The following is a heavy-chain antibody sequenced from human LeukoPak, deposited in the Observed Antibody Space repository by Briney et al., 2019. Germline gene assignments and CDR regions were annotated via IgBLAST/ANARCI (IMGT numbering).Heavy chain of an antibody. Sequence: SETLSLTCTVSGGSISSGSYYWSWIRQPAGKGLEWIGRIHTSGSTNYNPSLKSRVTISVDTSKNQFSLKLSSVTAADTAVYYCARGRIAAAGTEWFDPWGQGTLVTVSS. J-gene: IGHJ5*02. CDR1: GGSISSGSYY. D-gene: IGHD6-13*01. V-gene: IGHV4-61*02. CDR2: IHTSGST. CDR3: ARGRIAAAGTEWFDP.